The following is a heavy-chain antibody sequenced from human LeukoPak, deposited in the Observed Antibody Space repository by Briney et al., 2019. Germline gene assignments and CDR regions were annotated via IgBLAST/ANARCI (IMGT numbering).Heavy chain of an antibody. CDR1: GFTFSSYE. CDR3: ARDFSPGQRFYFDY. CDR2: ISSSGSTI. Sequence: PGGSLRLSCAASGFTFSSYEMNWVRQAPGKGLEWVSYISSSGSTIYYADSVKGRFTTSRDNAKNSLYLQMNSLRDEDTAVYYCARDFSPGQRFYFDYWGQGTLVTVSS. J-gene: IGHJ4*02. V-gene: IGHV3-48*03. D-gene: IGHD6-25*01.